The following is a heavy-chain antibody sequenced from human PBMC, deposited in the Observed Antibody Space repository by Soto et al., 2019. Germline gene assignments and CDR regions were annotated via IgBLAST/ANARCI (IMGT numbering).Heavy chain of an antibody. D-gene: IGHD3-22*01. Sequence: TLSLTCAVSGGSVSSGDYSWSWIRQPHGQGLEWIAYIYYRGNTYYNPSLKSRVTMSVDTSKNQFSLKLTSVTAADTAVYYCARVIYYFHPTAEPPVSWGPG. V-gene: IGHV4-30-2*05. CDR3: ARVIYYFHPTAEPPVS. J-gene: IGHJ5*02. CDR1: GGSVSSGDYS. CDR2: IYYRGNT.